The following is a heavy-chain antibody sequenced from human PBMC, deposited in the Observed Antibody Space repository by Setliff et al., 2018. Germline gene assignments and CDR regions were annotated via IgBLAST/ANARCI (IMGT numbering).Heavy chain of an antibody. J-gene: IGHJ3*02. CDR3: VRDIYFYGGYATGLGAFDI. V-gene: IGHV4-59*11. D-gene: IGHD5-12*01. CDR2: VYYNGNT. CDR1: GGSLTQRY. Sequence: SETLSLTCTLSGGSLTQRYWSWVRQPPGKGLEWIGYVYYNGNTNYNPSLKSRVTISADTSKSQVSLKLTSADTAVYYCVRDIYFYGGYATGLGAFDIWGQGTLVTVSS.